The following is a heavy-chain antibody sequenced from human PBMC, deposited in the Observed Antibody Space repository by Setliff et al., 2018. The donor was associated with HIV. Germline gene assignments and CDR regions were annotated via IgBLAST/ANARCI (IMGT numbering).Heavy chain of an antibody. CDR2: IYTSGIT. D-gene: IGHD1-26*01. J-gene: IGHJ4*02. V-gene: IGHV4-4*07. CDR3: ARDRGGALLLDY. CDR1: GGSISSYY. Sequence: LSLTCTVSGGSISSYYWSWIRQPAGKGLEWIGRIYTSGITNYNPSLRSRVTMSVDTSENQFSLKLRSVTAADTAVYYCARDRGGALLLDYWGQGTLVTVSS.